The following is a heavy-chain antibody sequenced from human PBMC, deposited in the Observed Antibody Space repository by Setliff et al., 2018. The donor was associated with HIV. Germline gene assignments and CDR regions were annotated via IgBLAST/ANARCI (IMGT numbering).Heavy chain of an antibody. CDR2: ILPIFGTA. V-gene: IGHV1-69*05. CDR3: ARDYCGGDCYGWFDP. CDR1: GGTFSSYA. Sequence: SVKVSCQASGGTFSSYAISWVRQAPGQGLEWMGGILPIFGTANYAQKFQGRVTITTDESTSTAYMELSSLRSEDTAVYYCARDYCGGDCYGWFDPWGQGTLVTV. D-gene: IGHD2-21*02. J-gene: IGHJ5*02.